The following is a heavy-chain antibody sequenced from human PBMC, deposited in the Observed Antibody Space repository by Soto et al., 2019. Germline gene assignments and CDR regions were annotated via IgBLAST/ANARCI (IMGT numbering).Heavy chain of an antibody. J-gene: IGHJ6*02. D-gene: IGHD6-13*01. Sequence: GGSLRLSCAASGFTFSSYAMSWVRQAPGKGLEWVSAISGSGGSTYYADSVKGRFTISRDNSKNTLYLQMNSLRAEDTAVYYCAKGLGGIAAAGTMGSGYYYGMDVWGQGTTVTVSS. CDR3: AKGLGGIAAAGTMGSGYYYGMDV. V-gene: IGHV3-23*01. CDR1: GFTFSSYA. CDR2: ISGSGGST.